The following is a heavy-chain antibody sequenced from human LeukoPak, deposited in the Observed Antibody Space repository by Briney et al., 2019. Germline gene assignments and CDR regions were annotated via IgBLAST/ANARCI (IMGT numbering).Heavy chain of an antibody. V-gene: IGHV3-23*01. CDR1: GFTFSSFA. J-gene: IGHJ4*02. CDR3: ATRGHSSSWYYFDY. CDR2: MSGDATST. Sequence: GGSLRLSCAASGFTFSSFAMNWVRQAPGKGLEWVSTMSGDATSTYYADSVKGRFTISRDNSKNTLYLQMNSLRAEDTAVYYCATRGHSSSWYYFDYWGQGTLVTVSS. D-gene: IGHD6-13*01.